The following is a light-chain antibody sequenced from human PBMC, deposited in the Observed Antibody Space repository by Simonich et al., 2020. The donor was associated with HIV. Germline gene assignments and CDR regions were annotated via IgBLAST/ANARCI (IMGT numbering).Light chain of an antibody. V-gene: IGKV3-15*01. CDR1: QSVSSY. CDR3: QQYNNWPPYT. Sequence: EIVLTQSPATLSLSPGERATPSCRASQSVSSYLAWYQQNPGQAPRLLIYGASTRATGIPARFSGSGSGTEFTLTISSMQSEDFAVYYCQQYNNWPPYTFGQGTKLEIK. J-gene: IGKJ2*01. CDR2: GAS.